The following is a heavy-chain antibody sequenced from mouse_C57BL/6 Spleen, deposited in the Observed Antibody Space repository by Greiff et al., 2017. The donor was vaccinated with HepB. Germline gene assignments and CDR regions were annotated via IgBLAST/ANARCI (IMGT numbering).Heavy chain of an antibody. CDR2: IYPGDGDT. Sequence: QVQLQQSGAELVKPGASVKISCKASGYAFSSYWMNWVKQRTGKGLEWIGQIYPGDGDTNYNGEFKGKATLTADKSSSTAYMQLSSLTSEDSAVYFYARDGGFAYWGQGTLVTVSA. V-gene: IGHV1-80*01. CDR3: ARDGGFAY. J-gene: IGHJ3*01. CDR1: GYAFSSYW. D-gene: IGHD2-3*01.